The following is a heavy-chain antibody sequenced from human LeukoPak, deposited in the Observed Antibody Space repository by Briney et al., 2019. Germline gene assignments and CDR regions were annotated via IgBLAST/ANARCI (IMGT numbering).Heavy chain of an antibody. J-gene: IGHJ5*02. Sequence: GGSLRLSCAASGFTFSDYYMSWIRHAPGKGLESDSYISSSGSTIYYADSVNGRFTISRDKAKNSLYLQMNSLRTEDTAVYYCAVDLRVRFFEWLPYNWFDPWGQGTLVTVSS. CDR2: ISSSGSTI. V-gene: IGHV3-11*01. D-gene: IGHD3-3*01. CDR3: AVDLRVRFFEWLPYNWFDP. CDR1: GFTFSDYY.